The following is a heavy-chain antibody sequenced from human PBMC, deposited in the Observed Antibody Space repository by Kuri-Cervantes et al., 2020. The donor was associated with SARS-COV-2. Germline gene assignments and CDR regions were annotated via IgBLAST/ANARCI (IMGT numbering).Heavy chain of an antibody. CDR3: ARSPGDGDYDPFDY. CDR2: INWNGGST. V-gene: IGHV3-20*04. CDR1: GFTFDDYG. D-gene: IGHD4-17*01. Sequence: LSLTCAASGFTFDDYGMSWVRQAPGKGLEWVSGINWNGGSTGYADSVKGRFTISRDNAKNSLYLQMNSLRAEDTAVYYCARSPGDGDYDPFDYWGQGTLVTVSS. J-gene: IGHJ4*02.